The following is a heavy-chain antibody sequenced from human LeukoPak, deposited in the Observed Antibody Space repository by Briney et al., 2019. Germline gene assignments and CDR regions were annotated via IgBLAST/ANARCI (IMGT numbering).Heavy chain of an antibody. CDR2: INHSGST. CDR3: ARGAQDFRSGYYLNWFDP. Sequence: PSETLSLTCAVYGGSFSGYYWSWIRQPPGKGLEWIGEINHSGSTNYNPSLKSRVTISVDTSKNQFSLKLSSVTAADTAVYYCARGAQDFRSGYYLNWFDPWGQGTLVTVSS. D-gene: IGHD3-3*01. J-gene: IGHJ5*02. CDR1: GGSFSGYY. V-gene: IGHV4-34*01.